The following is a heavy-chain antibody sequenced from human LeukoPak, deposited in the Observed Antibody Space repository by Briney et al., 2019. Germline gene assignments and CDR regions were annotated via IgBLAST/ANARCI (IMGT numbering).Heavy chain of an antibody. J-gene: IGHJ5*02. CDR1: GGSFSGYY. V-gene: IGHV4-34*01. CDR3: ARIVAGWFDP. Sequence: PSETLSLTYAVYGGSFSGYYWSWIRQPPGKGLEWIGEINHSGSTNYNPSLKSRVTISVDTSKNQFSLKLSSVTAADTAVYYCARIVAGWFDPWGQGTLVTVSS. D-gene: IGHD5-12*01. CDR2: INHSGST.